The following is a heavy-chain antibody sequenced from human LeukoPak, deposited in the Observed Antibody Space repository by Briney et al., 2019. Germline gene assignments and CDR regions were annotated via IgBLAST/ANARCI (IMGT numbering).Heavy chain of an antibody. CDR1: GLTFNNYA. V-gene: IGHV3-23*01. CDR3: AKARRDYDFWSTEDY. D-gene: IGHD3-3*01. Sequence: PGGSLRLSCAASGLTFNNYAMSWVRQAPGKGLEWVSAISGSGGSTYYADSVKGRFTISRDNSKNTLYLQMNSLRAEDTAVYYCAKARRDYDFWSTEDYWGQGTLVTVSS. CDR2: ISGSGGST. J-gene: IGHJ4*02.